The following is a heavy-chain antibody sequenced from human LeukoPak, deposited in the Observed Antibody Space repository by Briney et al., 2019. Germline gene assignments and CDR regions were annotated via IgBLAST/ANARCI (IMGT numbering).Heavy chain of an antibody. J-gene: IGHJ4*02. CDR1: GGSISSYY. CDR3: ARDRDRGIAVD. Sequence: SETLSLTCTVFGGSISSYYWSWIRQPPGKGLEWIGYIYYSGSTNYNPSLKSRVTISVDTSKNQFSLKLSSVTAADTAVYYCARDRDRGIAVDWGQGTLVTVSS. V-gene: IGHV4-59*01. D-gene: IGHD6-19*01. CDR2: IYYSGST.